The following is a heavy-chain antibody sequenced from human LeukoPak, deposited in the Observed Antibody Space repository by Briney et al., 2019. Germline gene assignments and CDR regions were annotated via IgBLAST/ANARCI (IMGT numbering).Heavy chain of an antibody. V-gene: IGHV3-7*01. J-gene: IGHJ4*02. Sequence: GGSLRLSCAASGFTFSSYWMSWVRQAPGKGLEWVANIKEDGSEKYYVDSVRGRFTISRDNSKNTLYLQMNSLRAEDTAVYYCAKDERDMVRGVIITMLDYWGQGTLVTVSS. D-gene: IGHD3-10*01. CDR2: IKEDGSEK. CDR1: GFTFSSYW. CDR3: AKDERDMVRGVIITMLDY.